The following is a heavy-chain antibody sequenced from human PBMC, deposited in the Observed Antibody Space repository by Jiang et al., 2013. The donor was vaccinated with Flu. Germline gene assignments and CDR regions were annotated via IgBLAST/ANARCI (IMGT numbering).Heavy chain of an antibody. CDR2: FNAGSGKT. V-gene: IGHV1-3*01. J-gene: IGHJ5*02. CDR1: GYTFTNYA. Sequence: QSGAEVKRPGASVKVSCTASGYTFTNYAMYWVRQAPGQTLEWMGWFNAGSGKTKYSQKFQDRVTITRDTSASTAYMELNSLTSEDTAIYYCARDHLPLTMVGQNWLDPWGQGTLVIVSS. D-gene: IGHD4/OR15-4a*01. CDR3: ARDHLPLTMVGQNWLDP.